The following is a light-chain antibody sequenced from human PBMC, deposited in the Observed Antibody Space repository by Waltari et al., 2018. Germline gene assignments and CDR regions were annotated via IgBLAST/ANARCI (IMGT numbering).Light chain of an antibody. CDR2: GQD. V-gene: IGLV3-19*01. CDR1: SLRSFS. J-gene: IGLJ2*01. Sequence: SSELTQDPDVSVALGQTVRITCQGDSLRSFSASWYQQSPGQAPKLVLYGQDTRPSGIPDRFSGSTSGGTASLTITGAQAEDEADYFCHSRVSASTRVFGGGTRLTV. CDR3: HSRVSASTRV.